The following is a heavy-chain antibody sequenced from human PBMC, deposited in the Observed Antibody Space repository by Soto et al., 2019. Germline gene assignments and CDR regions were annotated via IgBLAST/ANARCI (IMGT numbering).Heavy chain of an antibody. CDR3: AKDSYDSSGYPLPRDAFDI. V-gene: IGHV3-23*01. J-gene: IGHJ3*02. Sequence: VGSLRLSCAASGFTFSSYAMSWVRQAPGKGLEWVSAISGSGGSTYYADSVKGRFTISRDNSKNTLYLQMNSLRAEDTAVYYCAKDSYDSSGYPLPRDAFDIWGQGTMVTVSS. CDR2: ISGSGGST. D-gene: IGHD3-22*01. CDR1: GFTFSSYA.